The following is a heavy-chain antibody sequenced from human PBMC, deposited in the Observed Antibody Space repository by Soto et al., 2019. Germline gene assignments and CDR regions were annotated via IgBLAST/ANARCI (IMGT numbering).Heavy chain of an antibody. CDR2: IYYSGST. V-gene: IGHV4-39*01. D-gene: IGHD2-15*01. Sequence: PSETLSLTCTVSGGSISSSSYYWGWIRQPPGKGLEWIGSIYYSGSTYYNPSLKSRVTISVDTSKNQFSLKLSSVTAADTAVYYCARHVVVVAAAPDENWFDPWGQGTLVTVSS. J-gene: IGHJ5*02. CDR3: ARHVVVVAAAPDENWFDP. CDR1: GGSISSSSYY.